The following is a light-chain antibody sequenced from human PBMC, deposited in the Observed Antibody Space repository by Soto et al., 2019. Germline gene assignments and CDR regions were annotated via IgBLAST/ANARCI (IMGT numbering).Light chain of an antibody. CDR1: QDIAIY. CDR3: QHYNGYPQT. CDR2: AAS. J-gene: IGKJ5*01. V-gene: IGKV1-9*01. Sequence: IQLTQSPSSLSASVGDRVTITCRASQDIAIYLAWYQQKPGEVPKLLIYAASTLYGGVPSRFSGSGSGTDFTLTISSLQPEDFATYYCQHYNGYPQTFGQGTRLEI.